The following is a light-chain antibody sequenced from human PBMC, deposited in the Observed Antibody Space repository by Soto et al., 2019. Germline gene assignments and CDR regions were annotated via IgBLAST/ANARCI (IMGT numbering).Light chain of an antibody. J-gene: IGLJ1*01. Sequence: QAVVTQPPSVSGAPGQRVTISCTGSSSNIGAGYDVHWYQQLPGTAPKLPIYGNSNRPSGVPDRFSGSKSGTSASLAITGLQAEDEADYYCQSYDSSLSGYVFGTGTNVTVL. V-gene: IGLV1-40*01. CDR2: GNS. CDR3: QSYDSSLSGYV. CDR1: SSNIGAGYD.